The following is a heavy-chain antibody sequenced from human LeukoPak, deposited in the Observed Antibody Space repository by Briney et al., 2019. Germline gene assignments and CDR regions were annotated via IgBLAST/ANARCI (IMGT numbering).Heavy chain of an antibody. Sequence: PGGSLRLSCAASGFIVSSNYMSWVRQAPGKGLEWVSVIYSGGSTHYADSVKGRFTISRDNSKNTLYLQMNSLRAEDTAVYYCARDPTYYYASSGYYYDSWGQGTLVTVSS. CDR3: ARDPTYYYASSGYYYDS. D-gene: IGHD3-22*01. J-gene: IGHJ5*01. CDR1: GFIVSSNY. V-gene: IGHV3-66*01. CDR2: IYSGGST.